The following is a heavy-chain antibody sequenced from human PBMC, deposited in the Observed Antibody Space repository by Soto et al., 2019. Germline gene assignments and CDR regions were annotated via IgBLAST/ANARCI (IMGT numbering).Heavy chain of an antibody. D-gene: IGHD1-26*01. CDR1: GFTFSIYT. Sequence: EVQLLESGGGLVQPAGSLRLSCAASGFTFSIYTMSWFRQAPGKGLEWVSSIYGNGRSTFYSASVKGRFTISRDNSGNTVYLQMSSLRAGDTAIYDCAKDFTPDSRWDIDYWGQGSLVTVSS. V-gene: IGHV3-23*01. CDR2: IYGNGRST. J-gene: IGHJ4*02. CDR3: AKDFTPDSRWDIDY.